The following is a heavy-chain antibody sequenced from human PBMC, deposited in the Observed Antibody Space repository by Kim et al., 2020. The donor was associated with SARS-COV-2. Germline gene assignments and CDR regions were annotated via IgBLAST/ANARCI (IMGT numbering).Heavy chain of an antibody. V-gene: IGHV2-5*01. Sequence: YSPTLKSRLTTTKDTSKNQVVLTMTNMEPVDTATYYCAHIRIAAAIYFDYWGQGTLVTVSS. CDR3: AHIRIAAAIYFDY. J-gene: IGHJ4*02. D-gene: IGHD6-13*01.